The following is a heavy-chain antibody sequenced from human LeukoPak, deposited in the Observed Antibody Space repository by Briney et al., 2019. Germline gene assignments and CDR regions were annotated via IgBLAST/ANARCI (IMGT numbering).Heavy chain of an antibody. Sequence: PGGSLRLSCAASGFTLTSFGMHWVRQAPGKGLEWVAFIRNDGDVIYYTDSVKGRFTISRDNSKNTVYLQLNSLRAEDTAVYYCARGFWSASGYWGQGTLVTVSS. CDR2: IRNDGDVI. CDR3: ARGFWSASGY. D-gene: IGHD3-3*01. J-gene: IGHJ4*02. V-gene: IGHV3-30*02. CDR1: GFTLTSFG.